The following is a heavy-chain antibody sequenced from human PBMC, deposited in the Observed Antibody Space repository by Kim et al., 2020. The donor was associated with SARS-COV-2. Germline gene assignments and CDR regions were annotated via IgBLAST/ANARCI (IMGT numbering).Heavy chain of an antibody. Sequence: ASVKVSCKTSGYPFAKYAIHWVRQAPGQRLEWMGWVNGVTGNTKYSKKFEGRVTMTRDTSATTAYLDLRSLRSEDTAVYFCAREIDESRSFVWLSYGMDVWGQETTVTISS. CDR1: GYPFAKYA. CDR2: VNGVTGNT. D-gene: IGHD3-9*01. J-gene: IGHJ6*02. CDR3: AREIDESRSFVWLSYGMDV. V-gene: IGHV1-3*01.